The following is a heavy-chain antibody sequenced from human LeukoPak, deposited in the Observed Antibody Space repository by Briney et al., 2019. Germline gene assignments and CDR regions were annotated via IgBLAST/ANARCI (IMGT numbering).Heavy chain of an antibody. V-gene: IGHV3-30*18. D-gene: IGHD3-16*01. CDR3: AKDFPSPY. Sequence: GRSLRLSCAASGFTFRSYGMHWVRQAPGKGLEWVAVISYDGSNKYYADSVKGRFTISRDNSKNTLFLQMNSLRVEDTAVYYCAKDFPSPYWGQGTLVTVSS. CDR2: ISYDGSNK. J-gene: IGHJ4*02. CDR1: GFTFRSYG.